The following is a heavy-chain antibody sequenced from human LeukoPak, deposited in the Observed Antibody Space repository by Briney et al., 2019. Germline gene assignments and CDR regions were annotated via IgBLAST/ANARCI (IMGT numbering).Heavy chain of an antibody. V-gene: IGHV3-48*02. Sequence: PGGSLRLSCAASGFTFSSYSMNWVRQAPGKGLEWVSYISSSSSTIYYADSVKGRFTISRDNAKNSLYLQMNSLRDEDTAVYYCARGVTYYYDSSGYLDAFDIWGQGKMVTVSS. CDR2: ISSSSSTI. J-gene: IGHJ3*02. CDR3: ARGVTYYYDSSGYLDAFDI. CDR1: GFTFSSYS. D-gene: IGHD3-22*01.